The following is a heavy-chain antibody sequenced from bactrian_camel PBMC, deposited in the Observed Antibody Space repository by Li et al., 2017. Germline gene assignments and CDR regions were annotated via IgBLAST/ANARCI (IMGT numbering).Heavy chain of an antibody. Sequence: HVQLVESGGGSVQAGGSLRLSCTAFGLTFADSDMAWFRQSPANECEWVANTKDSRLSYSDHVTGRFTISLDYAKGIVYLEMNSLKIEDTAEYYCAAARPAPGMDWICRDVTGGQGTQVTVS. CDR1: GLTFADSD. CDR2: NTKDSRL. V-gene: IGHV3S61*01. D-gene: IGHD1*01. J-gene: IGHJ4*01.